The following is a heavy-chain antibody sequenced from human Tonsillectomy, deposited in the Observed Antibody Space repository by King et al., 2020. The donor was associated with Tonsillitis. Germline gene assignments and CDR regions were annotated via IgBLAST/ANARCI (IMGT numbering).Heavy chain of an antibody. Sequence: QLQESGLGLVKPSETLSLTCTVSGGSISSYYWSWIRQPAGKGLEWIGRIYNSGSTNYNPSLKSLVTMSVDTSKNQFSLKLTSVTAADTAVYYCAREGVRESRAYDYWGQGTLVTVSS. CDR3: AREGVRESRAYDY. CDR1: GGSISSYY. D-gene: IGHD1-26*01. CDR2: IYNSGST. J-gene: IGHJ4*02. V-gene: IGHV4-4*07.